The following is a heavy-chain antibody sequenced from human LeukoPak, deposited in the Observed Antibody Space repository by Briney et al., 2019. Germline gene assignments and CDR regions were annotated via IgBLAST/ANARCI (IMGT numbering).Heavy chain of an antibody. CDR2: IYYSGST. CDR1: GGSISSYH. D-gene: IGHD3-10*01. V-gene: IGHV4-59*01. Sequence: SETLSLTCTVSGGSISSYHWSWIWQPPGKGLEWIGNIYYSGSTNYNPSLKSRVTISLDTSKDQFSLKLSSVTAADTAVYYCARDEVRFPRVFQHWGQGTLVTVSS. J-gene: IGHJ1*01. CDR3: ARDEVRFPRVFQH.